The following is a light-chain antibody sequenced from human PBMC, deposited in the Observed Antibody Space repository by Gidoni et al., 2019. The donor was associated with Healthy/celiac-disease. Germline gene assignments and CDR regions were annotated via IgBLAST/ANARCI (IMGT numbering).Light chain of an antibody. CDR1: QSVLYSSNNKNY. Sequence: TQPPTSLPLSLGERATINCKSSQSVLYSSNNKNYLAWYQQKPGQPPKLLIYWASTRESGVPDRFSGSGSGTDFTLTISSLQAEDVAVYYCQQYYSTPLTFGGGTKVEIK. V-gene: IGKV4-1*01. CDR2: WAS. J-gene: IGKJ4*01. CDR3: QQYYSTPLT.